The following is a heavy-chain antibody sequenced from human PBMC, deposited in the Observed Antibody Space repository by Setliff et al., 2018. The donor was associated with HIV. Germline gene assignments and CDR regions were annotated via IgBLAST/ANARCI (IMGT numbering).Heavy chain of an antibody. J-gene: IGHJ4*02. CDR1: GFTFSNAW. Sequence: GGSLRLSCAASGFTFSNAWMSWVRQAPGKGLEWVGRIKSKTDGGTTDYAAPVKGRFTISRDDSKNTLYLQMNSLRSEDTAVYYCVTGVGTSSVDYWGQGTMVTVSS. V-gene: IGHV3-15*01. CDR3: VTGVGTSSVDY. CDR2: IKSKTDGGTT. D-gene: IGHD3-22*01.